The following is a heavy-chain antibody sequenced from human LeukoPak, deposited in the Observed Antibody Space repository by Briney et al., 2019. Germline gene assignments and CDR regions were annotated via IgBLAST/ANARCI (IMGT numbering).Heavy chain of an antibody. CDR2: IYYSGST. CDR3: ARDGYDFWSGLDAFDI. J-gene: IGHJ3*02. D-gene: IGHD3-3*01. Sequence: SETLSLTCTVSGGSISSSSYYWGWIRQPPGKGLEWIGSIYYSGSTNYNPSLKSRVTISVDTSKNQFSLKLSSVTAADTAVYYCARDGYDFWSGLDAFDIWGQGTMVTVSS. V-gene: IGHV4-39*07. CDR1: GGSISSSSYY.